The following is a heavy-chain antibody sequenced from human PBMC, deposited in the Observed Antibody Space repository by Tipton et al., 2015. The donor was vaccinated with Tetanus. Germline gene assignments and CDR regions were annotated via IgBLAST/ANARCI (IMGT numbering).Heavy chain of an antibody. CDR2: INSDGSST. D-gene: IGHD5-24*01. J-gene: IGHJ4*02. CDR3: ARAGRDGSNIDY. V-gene: IGHV3-74*01. Sequence: SLRLSCAASGFTFSNYWMHWVRQAPGKGLVWVSRINSDGSSTTYADSVKGRFIISRDNSKNTLYLRMSSLRAEDTAVYYCARAGRDGSNIDYWGQGTLVTVSS. CDR1: GFTFSNYW.